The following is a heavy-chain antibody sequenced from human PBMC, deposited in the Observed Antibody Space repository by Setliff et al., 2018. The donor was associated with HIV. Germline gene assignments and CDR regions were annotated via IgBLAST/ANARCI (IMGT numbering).Heavy chain of an antibody. CDR3: ATRLYPYDTGRQYNALGHFES. V-gene: IGHV1-3*03. Sequence: ASVKVSCKASGYTFSNYVVQWVRQAPGQRLEWMGWINAGNGNTKYSQEFQGRVTITTDESTSTVFMELSSLTSEDTAVYYCATRLYPYDTGRQYNALGHFESWGQGTLVTVSS. CDR2: INAGNGNT. D-gene: IGHD1-20*01. CDR1: GYTFSNYV. J-gene: IGHJ4*02.